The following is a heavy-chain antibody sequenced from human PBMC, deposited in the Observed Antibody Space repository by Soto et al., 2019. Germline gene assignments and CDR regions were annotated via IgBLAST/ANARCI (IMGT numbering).Heavy chain of an antibody. CDR1: GFTFSSYA. J-gene: IGHJ4*02. D-gene: IGHD3-3*01. Sequence: EVQLLESGGGLAQPGGSLTLSCAASGFTFSSYAMHWVRQAPGRGLEWVSTISGSGTNIYYADSVQGRFIISRDNSQNTLFLQMSSLRVEDAAKYYCAKDAFGDASDYWGQGTQVTVSS. V-gene: IGHV3-23*01. CDR3: AKDAFGDASDY. CDR2: ISGSGTNI.